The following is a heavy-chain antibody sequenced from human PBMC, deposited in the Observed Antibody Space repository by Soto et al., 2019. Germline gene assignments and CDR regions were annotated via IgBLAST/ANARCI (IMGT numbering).Heavy chain of an antibody. J-gene: IGHJ4*02. V-gene: IGHV3-30*18. CDR1: GFSFSSYG. CDR3: AKGGPTNSWAIFDQ. Sequence: QVQLVESGGGVVQPGRSLRLSCAASGFSFSSYGMHWVRQAPGKGLEWVAVISYEGSNKYYADSVKGRFTISRDNPKNTLYLQMNSLIPEDTAVYYCAKGGPTNSWAIFDQWGQGTLVTVSS. CDR2: ISYEGSNK. D-gene: IGHD6-13*01.